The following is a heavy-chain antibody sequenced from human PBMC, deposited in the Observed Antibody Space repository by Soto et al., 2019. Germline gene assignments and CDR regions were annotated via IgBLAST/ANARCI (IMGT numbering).Heavy chain of an antibody. D-gene: IGHD5-18*01. CDR3: ARSSYGGYSYGQLDY. Sequence: LSLTCTVYGGSFSGYYWSWIRQPPGKGLEWIGEINHSGSANYNPSLKSRVTISVDTSKNQFSLKLSSVTAADTAVYYCARSSYGGYSYGQLDYWGQGTLVTVSS. J-gene: IGHJ4*02. CDR1: GGSFSGYY. V-gene: IGHV4-34*01. CDR2: INHSGSA.